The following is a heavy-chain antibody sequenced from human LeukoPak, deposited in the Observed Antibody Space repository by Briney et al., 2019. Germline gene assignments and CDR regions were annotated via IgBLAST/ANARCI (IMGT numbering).Heavy chain of an antibody. V-gene: IGHV3-33*01. Sequence: GGSLRLSCAASGFTFSSYGMHWVRQAPGKGLEWVAVIWYDGSNKYYADSVKGRFTISRDNSKNTLYLQMNSLRAEDTAVYYCARVLYSSSWTDYWGQGTLSPSPQ. CDR1: GFTFSSYG. CDR2: IWYDGSNK. J-gene: IGHJ4*02. CDR3: ARVLYSSSWTDY. D-gene: IGHD6-13*01.